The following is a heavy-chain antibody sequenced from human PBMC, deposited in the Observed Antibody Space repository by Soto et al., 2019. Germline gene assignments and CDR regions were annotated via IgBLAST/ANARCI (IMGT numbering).Heavy chain of an antibody. CDR1: GFTFSSYG. J-gene: IGHJ5*02. V-gene: IGHV3-33*01. D-gene: IGHD3-10*01. CDR3: ARDRGVYGSGSYNWFDP. CDR2: IWYDGSNK. Sequence: QVQLVESGGGVVQPGRSLRLSCAASGFTFSSYGMHWVRQAPGKGLEWVAIIWYDGSNKYYADSVKGRFTISRDSSKNTLFLQMNSLRAEDTAVYYCARDRGVYGSGSYNWFDPWGQGTLVTVSS.